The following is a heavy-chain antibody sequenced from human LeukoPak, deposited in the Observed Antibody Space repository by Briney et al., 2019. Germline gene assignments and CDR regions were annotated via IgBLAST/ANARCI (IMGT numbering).Heavy chain of an antibody. CDR2: IWYDGSNK. J-gene: IGHJ6*02. CDR3: ARDLRYYYGSGYPVADGMDV. D-gene: IGHD3-10*01. Sequence: PGGSLRLSCAASGFTFSSYGMHWVRQAPGKGLEWVAVIWYDGSNKYYADSVKGRFTISRDNSKNTLYLQMNSLRAEDTAVYYCARDLRYYYGSGYPVADGMDVWGQGTTVTVSS. CDR1: GFTFSSYG. V-gene: IGHV3-33*01.